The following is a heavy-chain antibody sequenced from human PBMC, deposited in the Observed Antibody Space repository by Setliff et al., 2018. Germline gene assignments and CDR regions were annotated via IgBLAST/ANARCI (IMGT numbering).Heavy chain of an antibody. J-gene: IGHJ4*02. CDR1: GGSFTNYY. CDR3: RYWSGYKNDY. V-gene: IGHV4-34*01. Sequence: PSETLSLTCTVYGGSFTNYYWGWIRQSPGKGLEWIGEINHSGSTNYNPPLKSRLTISVDASTNQFSLKLYSVTAADTAVYYCRYWSGYKNDYWAQGTLVTVSS. D-gene: IGHD3-3*01. CDR2: INHSGST.